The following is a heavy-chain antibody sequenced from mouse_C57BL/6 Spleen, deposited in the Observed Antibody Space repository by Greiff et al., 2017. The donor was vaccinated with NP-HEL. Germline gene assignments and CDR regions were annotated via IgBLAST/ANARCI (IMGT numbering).Heavy chain of an antibody. V-gene: IGHV3-6*01. Sequence: EVKLVESGPGLVKPSQSLSLTCSVTGYSITSGYYWNWIRQFPGNKLEWMGYISYDGSNNYNPSLKNRISITRDTSKNQFFLKLNSVTTEDTATYYCAREDGSSPWYFDVWGTGTTVTVSS. CDR3: AREDGSSPWYFDV. CDR1: GYSITSGYY. D-gene: IGHD1-1*01. CDR2: ISYDGSN. J-gene: IGHJ1*03.